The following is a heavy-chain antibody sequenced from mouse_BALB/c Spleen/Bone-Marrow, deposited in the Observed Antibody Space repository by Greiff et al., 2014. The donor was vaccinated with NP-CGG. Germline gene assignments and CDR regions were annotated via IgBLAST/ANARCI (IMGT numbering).Heavy chain of an antibody. CDR3: ARRVRGYVVPAWFAY. CDR1: GYSITSGYS. D-gene: IGHD2-2*01. CDR2: IHYSGST. V-gene: IGHV3-1*02. Sequence: DVHLVESGPDLVKPSQSLSLTCTVTGYSITSGYSWHWIRQFPGNKLEWMGYIHYSGSTNYNPSLKSRISITRDTSKNQFFLQLNSVTTEDTATYYCARRVRGYVVPAWFAYWGQGTLVTVSA. J-gene: IGHJ3*01.